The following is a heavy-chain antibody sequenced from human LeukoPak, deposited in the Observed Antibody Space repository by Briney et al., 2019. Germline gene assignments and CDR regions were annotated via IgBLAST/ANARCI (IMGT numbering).Heavy chain of an antibody. CDR3: ARVSWLQTLDY. CDR1: GYTFTGYY. D-gene: IGHD5-24*01. Sequence: GASVKVSCKASGYTFTGYYMHWVRQAPGQGLEWMGWINPSGGSTSYAQKFQGRVTMTRDTSTSTVYMELSSLRSEDTAVYYCARVSWLQTLDYWGQGTLVTVSS. V-gene: IGHV1-46*01. CDR2: INPSGGST. J-gene: IGHJ4*02.